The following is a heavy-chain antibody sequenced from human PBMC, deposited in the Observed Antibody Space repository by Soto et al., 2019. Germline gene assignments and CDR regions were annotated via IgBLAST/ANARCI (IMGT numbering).Heavy chain of an antibody. CDR2: IYWNDDK. V-gene: IGHV2-5*01. Sequence: SGPTLVKPTQTLTLTCTFSGFSLSTSGVGVGWIRQPPGKALEWLALIYWNDDKRYSPSLKSRLTITKDTSNNQVVLTMTNMDPVDTATYYCAHRLGGIAAAGRKIVGATQTFDYWGQGTLVTVSS. D-gene: IGHD6-13*01. J-gene: IGHJ4*02. CDR3: AHRLGGIAAAGRKIVGATQTFDY. CDR1: GFSLSTSGVG.